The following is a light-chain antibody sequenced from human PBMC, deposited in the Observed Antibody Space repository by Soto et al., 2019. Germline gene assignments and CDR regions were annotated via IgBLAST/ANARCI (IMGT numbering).Light chain of an antibody. CDR1: QGISSY. J-gene: IGKJ1*01. Sequence: AIRMTQSPSSFSASTGDRVTITCRASQGISSYLAWYQQKPGKAPKLLIYAASTLQSGVPSRFSGSGSGTDYTLTITCMQPADFATYYCQQYYSHPRTFGQGTKVDIK. CDR3: QQYYSHPRT. V-gene: IGKV1-8*01. CDR2: AAS.